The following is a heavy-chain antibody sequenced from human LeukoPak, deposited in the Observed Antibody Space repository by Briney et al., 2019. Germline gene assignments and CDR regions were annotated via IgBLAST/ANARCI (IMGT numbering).Heavy chain of an antibody. CDR3: ARDDSYYYYMDV. Sequence: NSSETLSLTCTVSGGSISSGGYYWSWIRQPPGKGLEWIGYIYHSGSTYYNPSLKSRVTISVDRSKNQFSLKLSSVTAADTAVYYCARDDSYYYYMDVWGKGTTVTVSS. CDR2: IYHSGST. J-gene: IGHJ6*03. V-gene: IGHV4-30-2*01. CDR1: GGSISSGGYY.